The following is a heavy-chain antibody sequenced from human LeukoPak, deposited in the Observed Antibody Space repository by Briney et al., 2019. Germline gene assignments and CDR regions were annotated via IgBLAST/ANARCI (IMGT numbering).Heavy chain of an antibody. V-gene: IGHV4-61*02. D-gene: IGHD4-17*01. CDR2: IYTGGST. CDR1: GDSISSGSYY. CDR3: ARTGGDYSYYFDS. J-gene: IGHJ4*02. Sequence: PSQTLSLTCTVSGDSISSGSYYWNWIRQPAGKGLEWIGRIYTGGSTHYNPSLKSRVTISVDTSKNQFSLKLNSVTAADTAVYYCARTGGDYSYYFDSWGQGTLVTVSS.